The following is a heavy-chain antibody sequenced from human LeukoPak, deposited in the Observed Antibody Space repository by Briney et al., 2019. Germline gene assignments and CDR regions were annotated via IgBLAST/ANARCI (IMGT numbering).Heavy chain of an antibody. CDR1: GFTFSRYW. CDR3: ARDFSYPSGGVDY. D-gene: IGHD2-21*01. J-gene: IGHJ4*02. Sequence: PGGSLRLSCAASGFTFSRYWMHWVRQAPGKGLVWVSRINSDGSSTSYADSVKGRFTISRDNAKNTLYLQMNSLRAEDTAVYYCARDFSYPSGGVDYWGQGTLVTVSS. V-gene: IGHV3-74*01. CDR2: INSDGSST.